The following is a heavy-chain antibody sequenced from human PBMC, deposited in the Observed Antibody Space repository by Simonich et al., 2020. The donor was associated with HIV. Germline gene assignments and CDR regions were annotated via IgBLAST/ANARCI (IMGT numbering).Heavy chain of an antibody. D-gene: IGHD3-3*01. CDR3: ARRDRELILYFDY. Sequence: QVQLQQWGAGLWKPSETLSLTCAVYGGSFRGYYWSWLRQPPGKGLEWIGEINHSGITNYKSSLNSRATISVDKSKNLFSLKLSSVTAADTAIYYCARRDRELILYFDYWGQGNLVTVSS. CDR1: GGSFRGYY. V-gene: IGHV4-34*01. CDR2: INHSGIT. J-gene: IGHJ4*02.